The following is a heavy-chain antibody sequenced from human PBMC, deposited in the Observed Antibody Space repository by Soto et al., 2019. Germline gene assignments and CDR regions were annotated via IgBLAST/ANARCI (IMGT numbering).Heavy chain of an antibody. J-gene: IGHJ4*02. CDR1: GFTFSNYA. D-gene: IGHD2-21*02. Sequence: QVQLLESGGGLVQPGGSLRLSCAASGFTFSNYAMSWVRQAPGKGLEWVAVVSKDGSDKHYADSVKGRFTISRDNSENTLHLQMNSLRPEDTGVYYCARSYCGDNCALDYWGQGTPVTVSS. CDR2: VSKDGSDK. CDR3: ARSYCGDNCALDY. V-gene: IGHV3-30-3*01.